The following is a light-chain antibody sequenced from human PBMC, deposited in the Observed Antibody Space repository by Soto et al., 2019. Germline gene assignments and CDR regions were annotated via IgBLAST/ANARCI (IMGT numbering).Light chain of an antibody. CDR1: QSIRNF. V-gene: IGKV3-11*01. CDR3: QQRSSWLT. J-gene: IGKJ4*01. Sequence: ETVLTQSPATLSLSPGERATLSCRASQSIRNFLAWYQQKPGQAPRLLIYDTSNRATGIPARSSGSGSGTDFTLTISSLEPEDCAVYYCQQRSSWLTFGGGTKAEIK. CDR2: DTS.